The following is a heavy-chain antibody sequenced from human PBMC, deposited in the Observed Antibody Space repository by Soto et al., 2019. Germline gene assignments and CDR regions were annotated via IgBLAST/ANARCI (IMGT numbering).Heavy chain of an antibody. CDR3: ARMGGSDFWSGYYWGYGMDV. V-gene: IGHV4-39*01. CDR2: IYYSGST. J-gene: IGHJ6*02. Sequence: PLETLSLTCTVSGGSISSSSYYWGWIRQPPGKGLEWIGSIYYSGSTYYNPSLKSRVTISVDTSKNQFSLKLSSVTAADTAVYYCARMGGSDFWSGYYWGYGMDVWGQGTTVTVSS. CDR1: GGSISSSSYY. D-gene: IGHD3-3*01.